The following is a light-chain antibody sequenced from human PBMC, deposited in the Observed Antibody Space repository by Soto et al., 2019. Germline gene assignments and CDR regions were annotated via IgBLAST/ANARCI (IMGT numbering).Light chain of an antibody. CDR1: QNISSN. J-gene: IGKJ1*01. Sequence: EIVMTQYPATLSVSPGERATITCRASQNISSNLAWYQQKPGQAPRGLIDGASTRATGIPARFSGSGSGTEFTLTNSSLKSEDFAVYYCQQYNNRLWTFGQGTKVDI. CDR3: QQYNNRLWT. V-gene: IGKV3-15*01. CDR2: GAS.